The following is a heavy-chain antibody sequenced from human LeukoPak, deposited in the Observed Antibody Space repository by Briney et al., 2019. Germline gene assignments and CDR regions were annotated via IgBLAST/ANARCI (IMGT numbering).Heavy chain of an antibody. J-gene: IGHJ3*02. CDR3: AIQPADAFDI. CDR1: GGTFSSYA. V-gene: IGHV1-69*04. Sequence: GASVKVSCKASGGTFSSYAISWVRQAPGQGLEWMGRIIPILGIANYAQKFQGRVTITTDESTSTAYMELSSLRSEDTAVYYCAIQPADAFDIWGQGTMVTVSS. CDR2: IIPILGIA.